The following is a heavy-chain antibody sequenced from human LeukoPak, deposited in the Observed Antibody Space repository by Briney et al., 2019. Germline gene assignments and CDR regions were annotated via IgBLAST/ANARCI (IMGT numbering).Heavy chain of an antibody. Sequence: SETLSLTCAVSGGSISSSNWWSWVRQPPGKGLEWIGEIYHSGSTNYNPSLKSRVAISVDKSKNQFSLKLSSVTAADTAVYYRAKEANSSAKLWEYRGQGTLVTVSS. J-gene: IGHJ4*02. CDR3: AKEANSSAKLWEY. V-gene: IGHV4-4*02. D-gene: IGHD3-22*01. CDR1: GGSISSSNW. CDR2: IYHSGST.